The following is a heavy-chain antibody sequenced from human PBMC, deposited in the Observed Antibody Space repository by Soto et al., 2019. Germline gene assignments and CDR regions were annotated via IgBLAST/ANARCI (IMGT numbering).Heavy chain of an antibody. J-gene: IGHJ4*02. Sequence: GSLRLSCAASGFTFSSYEMNWVRQAPGKGLEWVSYISSSGSTIYYADSVKGRFTISRDNAKNSLYLQMNSLRAEDTAVYYCVRGQLLGQYYYDSSGYYGKRPTFDYWGQGTLVTVSS. CDR2: ISSSGSTI. CDR1: GFTFSSYE. V-gene: IGHV3-48*03. D-gene: IGHD3-22*01. CDR3: VRGQLLGQYYYDSSGYYGKRPTFDY.